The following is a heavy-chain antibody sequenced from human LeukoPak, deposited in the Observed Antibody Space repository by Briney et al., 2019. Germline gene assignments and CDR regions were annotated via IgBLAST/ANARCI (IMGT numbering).Heavy chain of an antibody. CDR3: VRDLSPVSDRNVWYDALDI. CDR1: GFSFTSSW. V-gene: IGHV3-7*01. J-gene: IGHJ3*02. D-gene: IGHD1-1*01. CDR2: IAGDESQK. Sequence: GGSLRLSCVASGFSFTSSWMTWVRQAPGKGLEWVANIAGDESQKRYMDSVKGRFTISRDNAKNSLYLQLNSLRAEDTAIYYCVRDLSPVSDRNVWYDALDIWGQGTMVTISS.